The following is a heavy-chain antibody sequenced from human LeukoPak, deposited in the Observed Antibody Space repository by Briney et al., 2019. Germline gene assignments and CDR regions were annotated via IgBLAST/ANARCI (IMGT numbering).Heavy chain of an antibody. V-gene: IGHV4-61*02. J-gene: IGHJ4*02. CDR3: ARDSDYGGYVDY. CDR1: GGSISSDSHY. D-gene: IGHD4-23*01. Sequence: SQTLSLTCTVSGGSISSDSHYWCWIRQPAGKALEWIGRVYTSGSTDYNPSLKSRVAISVDTSKNQFSLKLSSVTAADTAVYYCARDSDYGGYVDYWGQGTLVTVSS. CDR2: VYTSGST.